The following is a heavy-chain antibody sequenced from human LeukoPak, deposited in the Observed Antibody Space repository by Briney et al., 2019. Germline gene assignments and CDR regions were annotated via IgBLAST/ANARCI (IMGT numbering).Heavy chain of an antibody. CDR3: ARRLDYYDISGYHTLDY. V-gene: IGHV1-18*01. D-gene: IGHD3-22*01. CDR2: ISAYSGNT. J-gene: IGHJ4*02. CDR1: GYTFTSYG. Sequence: ASVKVSCTASGYTFTSYGITWVRQAPGQGLEWMGWISAYSGNTNYAQKLQGRVIMTTDTSTSTAYMELRSLRSDDTAVYYCARRLDYYDISGYHTLDYWGQGTLVTVSS.